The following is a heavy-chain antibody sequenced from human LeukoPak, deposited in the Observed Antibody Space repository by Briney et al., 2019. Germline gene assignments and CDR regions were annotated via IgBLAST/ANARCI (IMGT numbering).Heavy chain of an antibody. CDR2: INHSGST. D-gene: IGHD2-2*02. J-gene: IGHJ5*02. Sequence: PSETLSLTCAVYGGSFSGYYWSWIRQPPGKGLEWIGEINHSGSTNYNPSLKSRVTISVDTSKNQFSLKLSSVTAADTAVYYCAGMPSYQLLYFPHNWFDPWGQGTLVTVSS. V-gene: IGHV4-34*01. CDR3: AGMPSYQLLYFPHNWFDP. CDR1: GGSFSGYY.